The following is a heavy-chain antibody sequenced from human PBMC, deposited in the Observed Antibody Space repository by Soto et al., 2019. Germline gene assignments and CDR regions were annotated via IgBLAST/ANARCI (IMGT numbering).Heavy chain of an antibody. V-gene: IGHV3-74*01. CDR3: TRGPRSTSTGTGAF. CDR1: GFTFSMYW. Sequence: GSLRRSCAASGFTFSMYWMHWVRQVPGKGPEWVSRINDDGISTNYADSVKGRFTISRDNAKNTLYLQMNALRVEDTAVYYCTRGPRSTSTGTGAFWGQGILVTVSS. CDR2: INDDGIST. D-gene: IGHD1-1*01. J-gene: IGHJ4*01.